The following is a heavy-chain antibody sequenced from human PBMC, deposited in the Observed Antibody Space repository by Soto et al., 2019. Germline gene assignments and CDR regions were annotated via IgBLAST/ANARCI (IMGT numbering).Heavy chain of an antibody. J-gene: IGHJ5*02. CDR1: GGSISSSSYY. D-gene: IGHD3-10*01. Sequence: PSETLSLTCTVSGGSISSSSYYWGWIRQPPGKGLEWIGSIYYSGSTYYNPSLKSRVTISVDTSKNQFSLKLSSVTAADTAVYYCASLVLLWFGELFSFGWFDPWGQGTLVTVSS. CDR3: ASLVLLWFGELFSFGWFDP. V-gene: IGHV4-39*01. CDR2: IYYSGST.